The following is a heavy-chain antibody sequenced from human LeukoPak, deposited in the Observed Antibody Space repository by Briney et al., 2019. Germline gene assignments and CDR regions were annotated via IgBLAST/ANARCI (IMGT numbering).Heavy chain of an antibody. CDR1: GGTFSSYA. Sequence: SVKVSCKASGGTFSSYAISWVRQAPGQGLEWMGRIIPILGIANYAQKFQGRVTITADKSTSTAYMELSSLRSEDTAVYYCAGDRYYYDSSGYFLGDYFDYWGQGTLVTVSS. D-gene: IGHD3-22*01. J-gene: IGHJ4*02. CDR2: IIPILGIA. CDR3: AGDRYYYDSSGYFLGDYFDY. V-gene: IGHV1-69*04.